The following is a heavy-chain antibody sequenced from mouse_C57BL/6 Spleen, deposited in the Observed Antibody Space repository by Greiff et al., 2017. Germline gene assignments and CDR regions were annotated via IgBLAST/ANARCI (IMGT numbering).Heavy chain of an antibody. CDR2: ISDGGSYT. D-gene: IGHD2-4*01. J-gene: IGHJ2*01. V-gene: IGHV5-4*01. CDR3: ARDGDDYDVYFGY. CDR1: GFTFSSYA. Sequence: EVKLQESGGGLVKPGASLKLSCAASGFTFSSYAMSWVRQTPEKRLEWVATISDGGSYTYYPDNVKGRFTISIDNAKNNLYLQMSHLKSEDTAMYYCARDGDDYDVYFGYWGKGATLSVAT.